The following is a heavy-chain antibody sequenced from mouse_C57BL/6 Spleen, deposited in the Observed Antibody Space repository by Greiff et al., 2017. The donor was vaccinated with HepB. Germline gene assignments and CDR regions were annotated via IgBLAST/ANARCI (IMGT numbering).Heavy chain of an antibody. CDR2: INYDGSST. V-gene: IGHV5-16*01. CDR3: ARDLYFDV. J-gene: IGHJ1*03. CDR1: GFTFSDYY. Sequence: EVQRVESEGGLVQPGSSMKLSCTASGFTFSDYYMAWVRQVPEKGLEWVANINYDGSSTYYLDSLKSRFIISRDNAKNILYLQMSSLKSEDTATYYCARDLYFDVWGTGTTVTVSS.